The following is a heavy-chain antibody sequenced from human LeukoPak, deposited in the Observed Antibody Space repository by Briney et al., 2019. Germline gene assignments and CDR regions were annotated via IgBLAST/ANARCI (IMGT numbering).Heavy chain of an antibody. CDR2: INPNSGGT. CDR3: AREVEDTGSSNFDY. V-gene: IGHV1-2*02. CDR1: GYTFTGYY. D-gene: IGHD5-24*01. Sequence: EASVKVSCKASGYTFTGYYMHWVRQAPGQGLEWMGWINPNSGGTNYAQKFQGRVTMTRDTSISTAYMELSRLRSDDTAVYYCAREVEDTGSSNFDYWGQGTLVTVSS. J-gene: IGHJ4*02.